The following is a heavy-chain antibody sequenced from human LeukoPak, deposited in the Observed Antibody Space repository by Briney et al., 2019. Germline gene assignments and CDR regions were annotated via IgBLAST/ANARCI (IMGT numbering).Heavy chain of an antibody. CDR2: IYSGGST. J-gene: IGHJ5*02. CDR1: GFTFSTYW. D-gene: IGHD3-10*01. Sequence: GGSLRLSCAASGFTFSTYWMTWVRQAPGKGLEWVSVIYSGGSTYYADSVKGRFTISRDNSKNTLYLQMNSLRAEDTAVYYCARDREGYYGSWGQGTLVTVSS. CDR3: ARDREGYYGS. V-gene: IGHV3-53*01.